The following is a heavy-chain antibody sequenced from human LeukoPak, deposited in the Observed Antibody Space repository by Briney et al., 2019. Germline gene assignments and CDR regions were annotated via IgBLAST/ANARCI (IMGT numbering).Heavy chain of an antibody. V-gene: IGHV3-30*04. CDR1: GFTFSSYA. CDR2: ISYDGRNK. J-gene: IGHJ5*02. D-gene: IGHD1-7*01. CDR3: ARARSLYTWNYKGWFDL. Sequence: PGGCLRLSCAAAGFTFSSYAMHWVRQAPGKGLGWVAVISYDGRNKNYADCVKDRFTVSRDNSKNTLYLQMHSLRGEDTGVYYCARARSLYTWNYKGWFDLWGQGTLVTVSS.